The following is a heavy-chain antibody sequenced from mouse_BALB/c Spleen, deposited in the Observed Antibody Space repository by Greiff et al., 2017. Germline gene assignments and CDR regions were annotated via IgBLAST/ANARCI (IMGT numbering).Heavy chain of an antibody. Sequence: EVKLMESGGGLVKPGGSLKLSCAASGFTFSSYAMSWVRQSPEKRLEWVAEISSGGSYTYYPDTVTGRFTISRDNAKNTLYLEMSSLRSEDTAMYYCAREVLAHYAMDYWGQGTSVTVSS. CDR1: GFTFSSYA. V-gene: IGHV5-9-4*01. CDR3: AREVLAHYAMDY. J-gene: IGHJ4*01. CDR2: ISSGGSYT.